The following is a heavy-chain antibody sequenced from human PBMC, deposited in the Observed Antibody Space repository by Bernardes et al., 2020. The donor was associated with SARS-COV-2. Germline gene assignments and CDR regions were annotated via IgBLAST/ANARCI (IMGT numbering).Heavy chain of an antibody. CDR3: AREGGGYSYGFNWFDP. CDR1: GFTFSSYW. D-gene: IGHD5-18*01. J-gene: IGHJ5*02. V-gene: IGHV3-7*01. Sequence: GSLRLSCAASGFTFSSYWMSWVRQAPGKGLEWVANIKQDGSEKYYVDSVKGRFTISRDNAKNSLYLQMNSLRAEDTAVYYCAREGGGYSYGFNWFDPWGQGTLVTVSS. CDR2: IKQDGSEK.